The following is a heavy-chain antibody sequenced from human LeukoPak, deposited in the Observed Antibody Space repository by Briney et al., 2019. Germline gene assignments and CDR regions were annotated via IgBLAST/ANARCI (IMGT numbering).Heavy chain of an antibody. CDR2: IYYSGST. J-gene: IGHJ4*02. V-gene: IGHV4-59*12. CDR3: ARDPGYYDTSGYPAYFDY. Sequence: SETLSLTCTVSGGSISSYYWSWIRQPAGKGLEWIGYIYYSGSTNYNPSLKSRVTISVDTSKNQFSLKLSSVTAADTAVYYCARDPGYYDTSGYPAYFDYWGQGTLVTVSS. CDR1: GGSISSYY. D-gene: IGHD3-22*01.